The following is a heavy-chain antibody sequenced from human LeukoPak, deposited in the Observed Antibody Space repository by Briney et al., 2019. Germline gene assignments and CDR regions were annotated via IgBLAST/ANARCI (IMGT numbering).Heavy chain of an antibody. CDR2: IYYSGST. Sequence: SETLSLTCIVSGGSISSYYWSWIRQPPGKGLEWIGYIYYSGSTNYNPSLKSRVTISLDTSKNQFSLKLSSVTAADTAVYYCARKENVYYYFDYWGQGTLVTVSS. CDR3: ARKENVYYYFDY. V-gene: IGHV4-59*01. CDR1: GGSISSYY. J-gene: IGHJ4*02. D-gene: IGHD3-10*01.